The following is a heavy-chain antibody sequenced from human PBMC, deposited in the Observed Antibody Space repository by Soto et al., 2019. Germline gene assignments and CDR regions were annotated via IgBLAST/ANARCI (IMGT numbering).Heavy chain of an antibody. D-gene: IGHD6-19*01. Sequence: ASLKVSCKASGYTFTSYYMHWVRQAPGQGLEWMGIINPSGGSTSYAQKFQGRVTMTRDTSTSTVYMELSSLRSEDTAVYYCARDIGQWLAAWYFDLWGRGNLVTVSS. V-gene: IGHV1-46*03. CDR2: INPSGGST. J-gene: IGHJ2*01. CDR3: ARDIGQWLAAWYFDL. CDR1: GYTFTSYY.